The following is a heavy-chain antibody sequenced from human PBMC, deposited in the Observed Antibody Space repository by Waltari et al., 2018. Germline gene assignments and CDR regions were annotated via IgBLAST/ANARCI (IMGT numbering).Heavy chain of an antibody. CDR1: GFTFSSYR. V-gene: IGHV3-48*01. CDR2: ISSSSSTI. Sequence: EVQLVESGGGLVQPGGSLRLSCAASGFTFSSYRMNWVRQAPGKGLEWVSYISSSSSTIYYADSVKGRFTISRDNAKNSLYLQMNSLRAEDTAVYYCARGPPLLQFLEWFHFDYWGQGTLVTVSS. CDR3: ARGPPLLQFLEWFHFDY. D-gene: IGHD3-3*01. J-gene: IGHJ4*02.